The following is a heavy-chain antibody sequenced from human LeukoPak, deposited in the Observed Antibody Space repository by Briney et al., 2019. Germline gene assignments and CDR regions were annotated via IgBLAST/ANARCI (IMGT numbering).Heavy chain of an antibody. Sequence: PSETLSLTCSVSGYSINSDYYWGWLRPPPGKGLEWIVSISHSGNTYYNPSLKSRVTISVDTSKNQFSLKLSSVTAADTAVYYCARGPGYSILTGSYIDAFDIWGQGTMVTVSS. CDR2: ISHSGNT. CDR3: ARGPGYSILTGSYIDAFDI. CDR1: GYSINSDYY. J-gene: IGHJ3*02. D-gene: IGHD3-9*01. V-gene: IGHV4-38-2*02.